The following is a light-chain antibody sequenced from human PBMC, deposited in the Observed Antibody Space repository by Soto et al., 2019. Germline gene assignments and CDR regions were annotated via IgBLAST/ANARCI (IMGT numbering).Light chain of an antibody. CDR1: QSIRYY. Sequence: DIQLTQSPPTLSASVGDRVTITCRASQSIRYYLAWYQQMPGKAPKLLIYGASSLQSGVPSRVSGSGSGTEFTLTISSLQTDDFATYFCQHHNSYSQTFGQGTKVEIK. J-gene: IGKJ1*01. CDR3: QHHNSYSQT. CDR2: GAS. V-gene: IGKV1-5*01.